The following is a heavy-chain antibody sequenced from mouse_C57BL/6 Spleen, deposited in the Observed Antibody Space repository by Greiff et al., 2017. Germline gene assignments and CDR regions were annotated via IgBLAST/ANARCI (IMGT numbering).Heavy chain of an antibody. CDR3: ARKIAY. V-gene: IGHV1-47*01. CDR1: GYTFTTYP. CDR2: FHPCNNAT. J-gene: IGHJ4*01. Sequence: QVQLQQSGADLVKPGASVKMSCKASGYTFTTYPIAWMRQNHGKSLEWIANFHPCNNATYYHEKVKGKATLTVEKSSSTVYLELRRITSDDSAVYYCARKIAYWGQGTSVTVSS.